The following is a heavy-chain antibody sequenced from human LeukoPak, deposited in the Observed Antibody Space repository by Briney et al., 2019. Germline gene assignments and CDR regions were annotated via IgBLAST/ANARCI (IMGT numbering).Heavy chain of an antibody. Sequence: GGSLRLSCAASGFTFSNYEMHWVRQAPGKGLEWVSYISRSGSTINYADSVKGRFTILRDNAKNSLYLQMNSLRVEDTAVYYWARDGGGVATDFDYWGQGTLVTVSS. V-gene: IGHV3-48*03. D-gene: IGHD5-12*01. J-gene: IGHJ4*02. CDR2: ISRSGSTI. CDR3: ARDGGGVATDFDY. CDR1: GFTFSNYE.